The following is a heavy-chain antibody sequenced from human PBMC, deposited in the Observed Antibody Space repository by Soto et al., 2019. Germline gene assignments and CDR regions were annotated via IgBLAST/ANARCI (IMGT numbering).Heavy chain of an antibody. V-gene: IGHV3-74*03. CDR1: GFTFSGYW. Sequence: GGSLRLSCAASGFTFSGYWMHWVRQAPGKGLVWVSRIKSDGTMTMYADSVKGRFTISRDNAKNTLYLQMNSLREEDTAVYYCAPAGDFGGASDPWGQGTLVTVSS. D-gene: IGHD3-3*01. J-gene: IGHJ5*02. CDR3: APAGDFGGASDP. CDR2: IKSDGTMT.